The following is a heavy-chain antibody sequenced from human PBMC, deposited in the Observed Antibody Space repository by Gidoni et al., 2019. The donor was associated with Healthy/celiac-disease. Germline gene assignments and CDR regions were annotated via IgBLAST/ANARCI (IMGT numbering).Heavy chain of an antibody. CDR3: TADTIVGGWFDP. CDR2: IKSKTDGGTT. V-gene: IGHV3-15*07. CDR1: GFTFSNAW. J-gene: IGHJ5*02. Sequence: EVQLVESGGGLVKPGGSLRLSCAASGFTFSNAWMTWVRQAPGKGLEWVGRIKSKTDGGTTDYAAPVKGRFTISRDDSKNTLYLQMNSLKTEDTAVYYCTADTIVGGWFDPWGQGTLVTVSS. D-gene: IGHD1-26*01.